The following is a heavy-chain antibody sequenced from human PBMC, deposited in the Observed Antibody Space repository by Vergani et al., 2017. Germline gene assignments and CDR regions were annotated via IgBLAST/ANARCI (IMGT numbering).Heavy chain of an antibody. J-gene: IGHJ2*01. Sequence: EVQLVESGGGLVQPGGSLRLSCAASGFTFSSYSMNWVRQAPGKGLEWVSYISSSSSTIYYADSVKGRFTISRDNAKNSLYLQMNSLRADDTAIYYCARAVEMTTITYWYFDLWGRGTLVTVSS. D-gene: IGHD5-24*01. V-gene: IGHV3-48*01. CDR2: ISSSSSTI. CDR1: GFTFSSYS. CDR3: ARAVEMTTITYWYFDL.